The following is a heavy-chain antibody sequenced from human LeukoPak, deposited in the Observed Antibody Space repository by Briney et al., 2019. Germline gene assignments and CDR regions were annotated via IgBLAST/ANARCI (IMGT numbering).Heavy chain of an antibody. D-gene: IGHD3-10*01. CDR3: ARRGYYGSGSPSPKYNWFDP. CDR1: GFTFSSYS. Sequence: PGGSLRLSCAASGFTFSSYSMNWVRQAPGRGLEWVSSISGSRSYIYYADSVKGRFTISRDNAKNSLYLQMSSLRAEDTAVYYCARRGYYGSGSPSPKYNWFDPWGQGTLVTVSS. CDR2: ISGSRSYI. J-gene: IGHJ5*02. V-gene: IGHV3-21*01.